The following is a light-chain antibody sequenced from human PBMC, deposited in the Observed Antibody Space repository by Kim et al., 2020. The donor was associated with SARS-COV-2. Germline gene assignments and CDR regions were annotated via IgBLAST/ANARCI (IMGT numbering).Light chain of an antibody. CDR3: LLYYSGGVL. J-gene: IGLJ2*01. CDR2: STN. V-gene: IGLV7-43*01. Sequence: QAVVTLEPSLTVSPGGTVTLTFSAYAGAITSSNYPNWFQQTPGQPPRALISSTNNKHSWTPARFSGSLLGGKAVLTLSGAQPEDEALYICLLYYSGGVLFAGGKKLTV. CDR1: AGAITSSNY.